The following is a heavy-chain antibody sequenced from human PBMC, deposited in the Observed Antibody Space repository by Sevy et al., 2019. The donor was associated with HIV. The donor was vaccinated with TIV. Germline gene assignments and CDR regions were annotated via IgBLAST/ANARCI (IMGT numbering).Heavy chain of an antibody. CDR1: GFSFGDYT. V-gene: IGHV3-49*03. CDR3: ARGEQPLYWYNFYMDV. D-gene: IGHD6-13*01. Sequence: GGSLRHSCTTSGFSFGDYTVSWFRQAPGKGLEWVGFIRKKAFAGTAEYAASVKDRFTISRDDSQSIAYLYMSRLKTEDTAVYFCARGEQPLYWYNFYMDVWGKGTTVTVSS. CDR2: IRKKAFAGTA. J-gene: IGHJ6*03.